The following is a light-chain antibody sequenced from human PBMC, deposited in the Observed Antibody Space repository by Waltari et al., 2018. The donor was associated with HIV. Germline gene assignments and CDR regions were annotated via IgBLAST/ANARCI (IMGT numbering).Light chain of an antibody. CDR2: RNN. V-gene: IGLV1-47*01. CDR3: AAWDDSLSSWV. CDR1: SSDIGANY. J-gene: IGLJ3*02. Sequence: QSVLTQPPSTSGTPGQRVAISCSGSSSDIGANYVYWYQQFPGAAPKVLIYRNNLRPSGVPDRFSGSKSGTSASLAITELRSEDEADYYCAAWDDSLSSWVFGGGTKLTVL.